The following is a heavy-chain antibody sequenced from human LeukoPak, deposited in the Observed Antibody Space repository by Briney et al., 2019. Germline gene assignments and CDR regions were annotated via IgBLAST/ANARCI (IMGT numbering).Heavy chain of an antibody. CDR3: ARERYSSSWTLGY. J-gene: IGHJ4*02. D-gene: IGHD6-13*01. Sequence: GGSLRLPCAASGFTFSSYGMHWVRQAPGKGLEWVAVIWYDGSNKYYADSVKGRFTISRDNSKNTLYLQMNSLRAEDTAVYYCARERYSSSWTLGYWGQGTLVTVSS. V-gene: IGHV3-33*01. CDR2: IWYDGSNK. CDR1: GFTFSSYG.